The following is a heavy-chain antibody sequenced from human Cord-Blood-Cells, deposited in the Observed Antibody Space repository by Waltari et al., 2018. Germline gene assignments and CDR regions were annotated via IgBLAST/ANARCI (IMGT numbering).Heavy chain of an antibody. CDR3: ARAVSDCSSTSCYYFDY. CDR2: INPNRGGT. Sequence: QVQLVQSGAEVKKPGASVKVSCKASGYTFTGYSMHWVRQAPGQGLEWMGWINPNRGGTNYAQKFQGRVTMTRDTSISTAYMELSRLRSDDTAVYYCARAVSDCSSTSCYYFDYWGQGTLVTVSS. CDR1: GYTFTGYS. D-gene: IGHD2-2*01. V-gene: IGHV1-2*02. J-gene: IGHJ4*02.